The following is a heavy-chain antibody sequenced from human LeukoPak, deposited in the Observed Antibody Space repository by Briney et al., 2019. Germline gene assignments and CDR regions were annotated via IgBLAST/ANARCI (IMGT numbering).Heavy chain of an antibody. V-gene: IGHV1-2*02. CDR1: GYTFTSFD. D-gene: IGHD2-2*01. J-gene: IGHJ4*02. CDR3: ARGLRGSPAFDC. Sequence: ASVNVSCKASGYTFTSFDINWVRQAPGQGLEWMGWINPNSGGTNYAQKFQGRVTMTRDTSISTASMELRRLRSDDTAVYYCARGLRGSPAFDCWGQGTLVTVSS. CDR2: INPNSGGT.